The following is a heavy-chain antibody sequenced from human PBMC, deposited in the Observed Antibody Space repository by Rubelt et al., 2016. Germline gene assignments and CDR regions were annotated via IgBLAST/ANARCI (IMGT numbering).Heavy chain of an antibody. CDR3: ARDRVAAAGSWFDP. D-gene: IGHD6-13*01. Sequence: QVQLVQSGAEVKKPGSSVKVSCKASGGTFSSYAISWVRQAPGQGLEWMGGIIPIFGTANYAQKFQGRVTITADESTGTAYMELSSLRSDDTAVYYCARDRVAAAGSWFDPWGQGTLVTVSS. V-gene: IGHV1-69*01. J-gene: IGHJ5*02. CDR1: GGTFSSYA. CDR2: IIPIFGTA.